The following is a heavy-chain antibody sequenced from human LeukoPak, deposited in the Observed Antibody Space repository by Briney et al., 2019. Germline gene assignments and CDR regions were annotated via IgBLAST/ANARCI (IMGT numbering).Heavy chain of an antibody. D-gene: IGHD2-15*01. CDR2: ISSSSGYI. J-gene: IGHJ6*02. V-gene: IGHV3-21*04. CDR1: GFTFSSYS. CDR3: ARGYCSGGSCYGATRFGMDV. Sequence: PGGSLRLSCAASGFTFSSYSMNWVRQAPGKGLEWVASISSSSGYIFYADSVKGRFTVSRDNAKNSLYLQMNSLRAEDTALYYCARGYCSGGSCYGATRFGMDVWGQGTTVTVSS.